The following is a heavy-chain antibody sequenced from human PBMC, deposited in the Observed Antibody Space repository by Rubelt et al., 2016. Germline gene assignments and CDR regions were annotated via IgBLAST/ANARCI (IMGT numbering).Heavy chain of an antibody. CDR3: VRDVN. J-gene: IGHJ4*01. CDR2: IKFDGTEK. Sequence: EVLLVAFGGGLVQPGGSLRLSCASSGFTFGPSWMTWVRQAPGKGPDRVDTIKFDGTEKYYLDSVKGRFTISRDNAKNSLDLQMNTLSAEDTAVYYCVRDVNWGRGTLVTVSS. V-gene: IGHV3-7*03. CDR1: GFTFGPSW.